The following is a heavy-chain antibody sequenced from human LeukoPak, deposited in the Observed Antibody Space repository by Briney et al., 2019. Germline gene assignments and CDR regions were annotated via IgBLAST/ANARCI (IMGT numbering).Heavy chain of an antibody. Sequence: PSQTLSLTCTVSGGSISSGSYYWSWIRQPAGKGLEWIGRIYTSGSTNYNPSLKSRVTISVDTSKNQFSLKLSSVTAADTAVYYCARDRVRYCSSTSCNEYNWFDPWGQGTLVTVSS. CDR1: GGSISSGSYY. CDR2: IYTSGST. D-gene: IGHD2-2*01. J-gene: IGHJ5*02. V-gene: IGHV4-61*02. CDR3: ARDRVRYCSSTSCNEYNWFDP.